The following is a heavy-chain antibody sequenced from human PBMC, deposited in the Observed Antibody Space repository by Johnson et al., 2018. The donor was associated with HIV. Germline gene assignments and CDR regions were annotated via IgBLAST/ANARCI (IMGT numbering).Heavy chain of an antibody. CDR1: GFTFSNAW. D-gene: IGHD2-2*01. CDR2: IKSKTDGGNK. Sequence: EQLVESGGGLVKPGGSLRLSCAASGFTFSNAWMSWVRQAPGKGLEWVGRIKSKTDGGNKYYADSLNGRFTISRDNSKNTLYLQMNSLRVDDTAMYYCAKADTMAGDAFDIWGQGTMVTVSS. V-gene: IGHV3-15*01. J-gene: IGHJ3*02. CDR3: AKADTMAGDAFDI.